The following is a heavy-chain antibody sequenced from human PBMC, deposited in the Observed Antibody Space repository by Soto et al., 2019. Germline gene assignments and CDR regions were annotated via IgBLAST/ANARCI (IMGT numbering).Heavy chain of an antibody. CDR2: IYPGDSDT. D-gene: IGHD6-6*01. Sequence: GESLKISCKGSGYSFTSYWIGWVRQMPGKGLECMGIIYPGDSDTIYIPSLQGQVTISAEKPITADDLQGTSLKASDTPMYYCTRHSAPYSSPSPVDYGGQRSPVTVSS. J-gene: IGHJ4*02. V-gene: IGHV5-51*01. CDR1: GYSFTSYW. CDR3: TRHSAPYSSPSPVDY.